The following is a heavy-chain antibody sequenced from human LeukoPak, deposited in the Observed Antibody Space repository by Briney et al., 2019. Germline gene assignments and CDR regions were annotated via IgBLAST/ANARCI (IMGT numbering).Heavy chain of an antibody. D-gene: IGHD1-26*01. V-gene: IGHV3-23*01. CDR2: ITGRAGSV. J-gene: IGHJ3*02. CDR3: AKDSPLIVGPSGWHRNVFDI. CDR1: GFIFSDYA. Sequence: PGGSLRLSCAASGFIFSDYAMSWVRQAPGRGLEWVSTITGRAGSVYYADSVKGRFTISRDNSKNTMFLQMNNLRADDTAFYYCAKDSPLIVGPSGWHRNVFDIWGQGTMLSVSS.